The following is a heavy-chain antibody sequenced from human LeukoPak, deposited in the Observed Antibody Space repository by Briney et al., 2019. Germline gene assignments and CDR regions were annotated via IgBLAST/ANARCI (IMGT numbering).Heavy chain of an antibody. J-gene: IGHJ4*02. CDR3: ARVALGYCSGGTCSTPHYFDY. D-gene: IGHD2-15*01. CDR2: IIPIFGTA. CDR1: GGTFSSYA. V-gene: IGHV1-69*01. Sequence: SVKVSCKASGGTFSSYAISWVRQAPGQGLEWMGGIIPIFGTANYAQKFQGRVTITADESTSTAYMQLSSLTSEDTAVYYCARVALGYCSGGTCSTPHYFDYWGQGTLVTVSS.